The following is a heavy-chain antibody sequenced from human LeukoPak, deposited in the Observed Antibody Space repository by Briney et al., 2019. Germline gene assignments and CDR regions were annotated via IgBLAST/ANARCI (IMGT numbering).Heavy chain of an antibody. D-gene: IGHD3-10*01. Sequence: ASVKVSCKASGYTFTGYYMHWVRQAPGQGLEWMGIINPSGGSTSYAQKFQGRVTMTRGTSTSTVYMELSSLRSEDTAVYYCARENGSGSYAVPGFDYWGQGTLVTVSS. CDR1: GYTFTGYY. CDR3: ARENGSGSYAVPGFDY. V-gene: IGHV1-46*01. J-gene: IGHJ4*02. CDR2: INPSGGST.